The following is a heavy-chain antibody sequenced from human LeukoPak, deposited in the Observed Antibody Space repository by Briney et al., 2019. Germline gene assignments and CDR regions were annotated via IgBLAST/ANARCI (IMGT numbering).Heavy chain of an antibody. J-gene: IGHJ4*02. Sequence: ASVKVSCKASGYTFTSYDINWVRQATGQGLEWIGWMNPNSGNTGYAQKFQGRVTITRNTSISTAYMELCSLRSEDTAVYYCARVQIYGDYYFDYWGQGTLVTVSS. CDR1: GYTFTSYD. V-gene: IGHV1-8*03. CDR3: ARVQIYGDYYFDY. D-gene: IGHD4-17*01. CDR2: MNPNSGNT.